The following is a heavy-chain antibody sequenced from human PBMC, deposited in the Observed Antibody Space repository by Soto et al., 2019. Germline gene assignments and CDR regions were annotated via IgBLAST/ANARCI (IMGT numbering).Heavy chain of an antibody. CDR3: ARCPVLLGFGELYL. Sequence: QVQLVQSGAEVKKPGASVKVSCKPSGYTFTSYGISWVRQAPGQGLEWMGWISAYNGNTNYAQKLQCRVTMTTDTSTRKAFKELRRLRSDDTAVYYCARCPVLLGFGELYLWGQGTLVTVAA. CDR1: GYTFTSYG. J-gene: IGHJ4*02. D-gene: IGHD3-10*01. CDR2: ISAYNGNT. V-gene: IGHV1-18*01.